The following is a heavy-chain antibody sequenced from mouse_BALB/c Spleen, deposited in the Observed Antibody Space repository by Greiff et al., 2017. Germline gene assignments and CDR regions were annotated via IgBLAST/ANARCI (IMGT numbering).Heavy chain of an antibody. D-gene: IGHD1-2*01. CDR2: INPGSGGT. CDR1: GYAFTNYL. V-gene: IGHV1-54*01. J-gene: IGHJ3*01. CDR3: ARYYHYSPFAY. Sequence: QVQLQQSGAELVRPGTSVKVSCKASGYAFTNYLIEWVKQRPGQGLEWIGVINPGSGGTNYNEKFKGKATLTADKSSSTAYMQLSSLTSDDSAVYFCARYYHYSPFAYWGQGTLVTVSA.